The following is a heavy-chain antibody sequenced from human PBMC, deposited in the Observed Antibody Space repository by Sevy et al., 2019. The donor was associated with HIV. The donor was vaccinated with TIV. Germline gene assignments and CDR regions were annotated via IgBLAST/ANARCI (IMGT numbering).Heavy chain of an antibody. J-gene: IGHJ4*02. Sequence: GGSLRLSCTTSGFTFGDYVMNWFRQAPGKGLEWVGFIRSKAYGGTTEYAASLKGRFTISRDDSKGIAYLQMTSLKTEDTAVYFCTRSSPVLWFGELLPFDYWGQGSLVTVSS. CDR1: GFTFGDYV. CDR2: IRSKAYGGTT. CDR3: TRSSPVLWFGELLPFDY. V-gene: IGHV3-49*03. D-gene: IGHD3-10*01.